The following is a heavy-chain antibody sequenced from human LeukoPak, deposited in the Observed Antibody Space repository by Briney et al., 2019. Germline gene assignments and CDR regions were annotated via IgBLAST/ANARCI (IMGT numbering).Heavy chain of an antibody. V-gene: IGHV3-23*01. CDR3: ARDRNLASFDV. D-gene: IGHD1-14*01. Sequence: SGGTLRLSCAASGFTFSNHGMNWVRRAPGKGPEWVSGITGSGTTTYYADSLKGRFTISRDNSKNKMYLQMSSLRVEDTAVYYCARDRNLASFDVWGQGTMVTVSS. J-gene: IGHJ3*01. CDR1: GFTFSNHG. CDR2: ITGSGTTT.